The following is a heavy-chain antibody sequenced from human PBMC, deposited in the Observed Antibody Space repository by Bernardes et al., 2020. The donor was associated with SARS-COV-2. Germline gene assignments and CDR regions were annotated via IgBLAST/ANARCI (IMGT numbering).Heavy chain of an antibody. CDR2: IDPSDSYT. J-gene: IGHJ4*02. V-gene: IGHV5-10-1*01. D-gene: IGHD3-22*01. Sequence: GESLKISCKGSGYSFTSYWISWVRQMPGKGLEWMGRIDPSDSYTNYSPSFQGHVTISADKSISTAYLQWSSLKASDTAMYYCARRDYYDSSGYYYSGIWGQGTLVTVSS. CDR1: GYSFTSYW. CDR3: ARRDYYDSSGYYYSGI.